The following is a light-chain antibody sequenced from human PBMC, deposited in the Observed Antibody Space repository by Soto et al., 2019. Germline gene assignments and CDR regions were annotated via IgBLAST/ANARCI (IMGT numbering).Light chain of an antibody. CDR3: AAWDDNLTAWV. CDR1: TSNIGGHA. Sequence: QSVVTQPPSASATPGQRVTISCSGSTSNIGGHAVNWYQQLPGSAPKLLIYSDNQRPSGVPDRFSGSKSGASASLAISGLQSDDEADYYCAAWDDNLTAWVFGGGTQLTVL. CDR2: SDN. V-gene: IGLV1-44*01. J-gene: IGLJ3*02.